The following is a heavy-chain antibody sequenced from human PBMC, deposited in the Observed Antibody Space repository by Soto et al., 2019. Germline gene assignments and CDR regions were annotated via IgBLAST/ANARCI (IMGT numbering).Heavy chain of an antibody. Sequence: PSETLSLTCTVYGGSFSCYYWSWIRQSPGKGLEWIGEIHHGGTTNYNPSLKSRVTISVDRSKNQFSLKLKSVTAADTAIYYCARGQLWSDWGQGTLVTVSS. CDR1: GGSFSCYY. CDR3: ARGQLWSD. J-gene: IGHJ4*02. V-gene: IGHV4-34*01. CDR2: IHHGGTT. D-gene: IGHD3-10*01.